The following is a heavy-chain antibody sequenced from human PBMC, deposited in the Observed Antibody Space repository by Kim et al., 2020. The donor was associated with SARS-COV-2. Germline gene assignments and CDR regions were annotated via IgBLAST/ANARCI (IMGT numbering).Heavy chain of an antibody. D-gene: IGHD3-22*01. CDR2: IIPIFGTA. V-gene: IGHV1-69*13. J-gene: IGHJ6*02. CDR3: ARELPGYRYYYDSSGYYYYYGMDV. CDR1: GGTFSSYA. Sequence: SVKVSCKASGGTFSSYAISWVRQAPGQGLEWMGGIIPIFGTANYAQKFQGRVTITADESTSTAYMELSSLRSEDTAVYYCARELPGYRYYYDSSGYYYYYGMDVWGQGTTVTVSS.